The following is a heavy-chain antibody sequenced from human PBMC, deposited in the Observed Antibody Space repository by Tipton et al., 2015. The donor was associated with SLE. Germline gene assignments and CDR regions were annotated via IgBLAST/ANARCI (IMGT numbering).Heavy chain of an antibody. CDR2: IYYSGST. Sequence: LRLSCAVYGGSFSGYYWSWIRQPPGKGLEWIGYIYYSGSTNYNPSLKSRVTISVDTSKNQFSLKLSSVTAADTAVYYCARAPFGSGYYDVDWYFDLWGRGTLVTVSS. CDR3: ARAPFGSGYYDVDWYFDL. CDR1: GGSFSGYY. V-gene: IGHV4-34*11. D-gene: IGHD3-22*01. J-gene: IGHJ2*01.